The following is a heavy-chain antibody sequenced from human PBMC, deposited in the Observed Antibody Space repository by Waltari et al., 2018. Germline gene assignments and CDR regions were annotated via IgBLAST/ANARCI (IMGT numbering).Heavy chain of an antibody. CDR1: GFTFSSYA. CDR2: ISGSGGST. Sequence: EVQLVESGGGLAQPGGSLTLSCVGSGFTFSSYAMSWVRQAPGKGREWVSAISGSGGSTYYADSVKGRFTISRDNSKNTLYLQMNSLRAEDTAVYYCATGPFDYWGQGTLVTVSS. J-gene: IGHJ4*02. CDR3: ATGPFDY. V-gene: IGHV3-23*04.